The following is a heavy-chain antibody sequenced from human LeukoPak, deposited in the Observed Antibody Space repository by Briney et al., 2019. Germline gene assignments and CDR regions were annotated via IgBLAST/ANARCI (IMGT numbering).Heavy chain of an antibody. J-gene: IGHJ4*02. Sequence: PGGSLRLSCAASGFTFTSYGMHWVRQAPGKGLEWVAFIRYDGSNKYYADSVKGRFTISRDNSKNTLYLQMNSLRAEDTAVYYCAKDGIGYCSSTSCYSEHWGQGTLVTVSS. CDR3: AKDGIGYCSSTSCYSEH. CDR1: GFTFTSYG. CDR2: IRYDGSNK. D-gene: IGHD2-2*01. V-gene: IGHV3-30*02.